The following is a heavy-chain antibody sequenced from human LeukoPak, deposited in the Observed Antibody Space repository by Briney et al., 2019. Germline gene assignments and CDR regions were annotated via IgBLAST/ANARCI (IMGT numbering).Heavy chain of an antibody. J-gene: IGHJ4*02. CDR2: IYYSGST. CDR1: GGSISSGGYS. V-gene: IGHV4-30-4*07. CDR3: GRSAGFVHFDH. D-gene: IGHD3-16*01. Sequence: PSETLSLTCAVSGGSISSGGYSWSWIRQPPGKGLEWIGYIYYSGSTYYNPSVKSRVTISVDTSKNQFSLMVRSVTAADTAVYYCGRSAGFVHFDHWGQGTLVTVTS.